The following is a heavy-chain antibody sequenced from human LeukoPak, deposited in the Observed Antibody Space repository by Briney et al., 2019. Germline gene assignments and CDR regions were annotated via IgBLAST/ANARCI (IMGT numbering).Heavy chain of an antibody. CDR3: ARGGWGYSFDY. V-gene: IGHV5-51*01. CDR2: VSSGASDT. J-gene: IGHJ4*02. D-gene: IGHD3-16*01. CDR1: GYTFTNYW. Sequence: GESLKISCKGSGYTFTNYWIGWVRQMPGKGLEWMGTVSSGASDTIYSPSFQGQVSISADRSINTAYLQWSSLKASDTAMYFRARGGWGYSFDYWGQGTLVTVSS.